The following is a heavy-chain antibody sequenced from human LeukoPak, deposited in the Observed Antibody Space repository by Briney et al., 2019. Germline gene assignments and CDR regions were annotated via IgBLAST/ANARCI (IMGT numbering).Heavy chain of an antibody. Sequence: GGSLRVSCAASGFTFSSYAMSWVRQAPGKGLEWVSAISGSGGSTYYADSVKGRFTISRDNSKNTLYLQMNSLRAEDTAVYYCAKDPGSYYYDSSGYYGALFGYWGQGTLVTVSS. CDR2: ISGSGGST. CDR1: GFTFSSYA. J-gene: IGHJ4*02. CDR3: AKDPGSYYYDSSGYYGALFGY. V-gene: IGHV3-23*01. D-gene: IGHD3-22*01.